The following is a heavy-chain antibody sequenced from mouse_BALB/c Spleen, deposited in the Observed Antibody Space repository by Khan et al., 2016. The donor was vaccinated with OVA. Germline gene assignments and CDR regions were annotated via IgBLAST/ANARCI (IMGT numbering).Heavy chain of an antibody. J-gene: IGHJ2*01. V-gene: IGHV3-2*02. CDR1: GYSITSDYA. Sequence: VQLQESGPGLVKPSQSLSLTCTVTGYSITSDYAWNWIRQFPGNKLEWMGFISYSGNTNSNPSLKSRISITRDTSKNQFFLQLNSVTTEDTARYYCARVYGGDFDYWGQGTTLTVSS. CDR3: ARVYGGDFDY. D-gene: IGHD1-1*01. CDR2: ISYSGNT.